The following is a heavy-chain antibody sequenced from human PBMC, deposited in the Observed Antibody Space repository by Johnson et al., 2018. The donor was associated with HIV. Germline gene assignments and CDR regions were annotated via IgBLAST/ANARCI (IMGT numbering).Heavy chain of an antibody. CDR2: IRSSGRTI. CDR1: GFTFSDYY. CDR3: ASEVGNYSLTRGDVFDI. D-gene: IGHD3-9*01. J-gene: IGHJ3*02. V-gene: IGHV3-11*04. Sequence: QVQLVESGGGLVRPGGSLRLSCAASGFTFSDYYMTWIRQAPGKGLECVSYIRSSGRTIYYADSVKGRFTISRDNAKNSLYLQMNSLSAEDTAEYYCASEVGNYSLTRGDVFDIWGQGTMVTVSS.